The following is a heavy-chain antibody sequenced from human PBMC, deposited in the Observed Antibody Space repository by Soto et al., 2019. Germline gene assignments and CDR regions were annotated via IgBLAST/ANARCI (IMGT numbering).Heavy chain of an antibody. Sequence: QVQLQESGPGLVKPSETLSLTCTVSGGSISSYYWSWIRQPPGKGLEWIGYIYYSGSTNYNPSLKSRVTISVDTSKNQFSLKLSSVTAADTAVYYCARSRGYSYGPDYWGQGTLVTVSS. V-gene: IGHV4-59*01. J-gene: IGHJ4*02. CDR1: GGSISSYY. CDR3: ARSRGYSYGPDY. CDR2: IYYSGST. D-gene: IGHD5-18*01.